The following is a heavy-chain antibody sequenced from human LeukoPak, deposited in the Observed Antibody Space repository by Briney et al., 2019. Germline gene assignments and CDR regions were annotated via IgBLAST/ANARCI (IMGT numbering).Heavy chain of an antibody. CDR1: GFTFSSYG. J-gene: IGHJ3*02. CDR2: ISYDGSNK. V-gene: IGHV3-30*18. CDR3: AKKGYDILTGYYRDDAFDI. Sequence: GGSLRLSCAASGFTFSSYGMHWVRQAPGKGLEWVAVISYDGSNKYYADSVRGRFTISRDNSKNTLYLQMNSLRAEDTAVYYCAKKGYDILTGYYRDDAFDIWGQGTMVTVSS. D-gene: IGHD3-9*01.